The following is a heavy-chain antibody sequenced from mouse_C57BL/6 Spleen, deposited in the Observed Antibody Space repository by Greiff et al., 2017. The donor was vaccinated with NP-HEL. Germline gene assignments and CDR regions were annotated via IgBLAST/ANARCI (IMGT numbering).Heavy chain of an antibody. CDR1: GYTFTSYW. V-gene: IGHV1-53*01. Sequence: QVQLQQPGTELVKPGASVKLSCKASGYTFTSYWMHWVKQRPGQGLEWIGNINPSNGGTNYNEKFKSKATLTVDKFSSTAYMQLSSLTSEDSAVYYCASEVIITTVVARYFDVWGTGTTVTVSS. CDR3: ASEVIITTVVARYFDV. J-gene: IGHJ1*03. D-gene: IGHD1-1*01. CDR2: INPSNGGT.